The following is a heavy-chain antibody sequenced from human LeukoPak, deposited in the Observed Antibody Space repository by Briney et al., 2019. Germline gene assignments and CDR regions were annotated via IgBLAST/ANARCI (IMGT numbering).Heavy chain of an antibody. D-gene: IGHD2-21*02. Sequence: PSETLSLTCAVYGGSFSGYYWSWIRQPPGKGLEWIGEINHSGSTNYNPSLKSRVTISVDTSKNQFSLKLSSVTAADTAVYYCARVPYCGGDCYSPHFDHWGQGTLVTVSS. V-gene: IGHV4-34*01. CDR1: GGSFSGYY. CDR2: INHSGST. CDR3: ARVPYCGGDCYSPHFDH. J-gene: IGHJ4*02.